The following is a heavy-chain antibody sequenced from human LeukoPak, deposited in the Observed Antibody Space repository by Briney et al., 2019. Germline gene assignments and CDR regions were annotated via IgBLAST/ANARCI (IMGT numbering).Heavy chain of an antibody. CDR2: ISAYNGNT. V-gene: IGHV1-18*01. Sequence: GASVTVSCKASGYTFTSYGISWVRQAPGQGLAWMGWISAYNGNTNHAQKLQGRVTMTTDTSTSTAYMELRSLRSDGTAVYYCARDCSGGSCFDYWGQGTLVTVSS. CDR3: ARDCSGGSCFDY. CDR1: GYTFTSYG. D-gene: IGHD2-15*01. J-gene: IGHJ4*02.